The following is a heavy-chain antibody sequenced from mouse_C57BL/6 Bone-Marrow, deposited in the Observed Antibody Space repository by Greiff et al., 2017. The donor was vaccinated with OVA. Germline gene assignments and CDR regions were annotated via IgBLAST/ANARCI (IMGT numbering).Heavy chain of an antibody. CDR2: INPNNGGT. CDR3: ARCYYDYDGRYAMDY. CDR1: GYTFTDYN. D-gene: IGHD2-4*01. V-gene: IGHV1-18*01. J-gene: IGHJ4*01. Sequence: VQLQQSGPELVKPGASVKIPCKASGYTFTDYNMDWVKQSHGKSLEWIGDINPNNGGTIYNQKFKGKATLTVDKSSSTAYMELRSLTSEDTAVYYCARCYYDYDGRYAMDYWGQGTSVTVSS.